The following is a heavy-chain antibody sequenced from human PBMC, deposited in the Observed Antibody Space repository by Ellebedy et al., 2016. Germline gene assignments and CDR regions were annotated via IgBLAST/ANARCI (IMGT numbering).Heavy chain of an antibody. J-gene: IGHJ4*02. Sequence: GESLKISXAASGFTFSNFFMTWVRQAPGKGLERVSTISGAGTNTYFADSVRGRFTISRDNSANTLYLHMSSLRAEDTAVYYCRQGHYANYWGQGTLVTVSS. CDR2: ISGAGTNT. V-gene: IGHV3-23*01. CDR3: RQGHYANY. CDR1: GFTFSNFF. D-gene: IGHD4-17*01.